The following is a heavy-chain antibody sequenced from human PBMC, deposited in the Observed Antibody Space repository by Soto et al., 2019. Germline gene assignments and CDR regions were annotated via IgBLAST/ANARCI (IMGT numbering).Heavy chain of an antibody. J-gene: IGHJ6*03. V-gene: IGHV3-33*01. CDR3: ARDLGPVPRGKWVRGDYYMDV. CDR2: IWYDGSNK. CDR1: GFTFSSYG. D-gene: IGHD5-12*01. Sequence: QVQLVESGGGVVQPGRSLRLSCGASGFTFSSYGMHWVRQAPGKGLEWVAVIWYDGSNKYYADSVKGRFTISRDNSRDTLYLQMNSLRVEDTAVYYCARDLGPVPRGKWVRGDYYMDVWGKGTTVTVSS.